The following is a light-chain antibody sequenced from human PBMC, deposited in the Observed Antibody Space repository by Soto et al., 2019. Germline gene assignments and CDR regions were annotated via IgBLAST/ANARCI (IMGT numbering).Light chain of an antibody. CDR3: QQSYGTPIT. CDR2: GAS. J-gene: IGKJ5*01. V-gene: IGKV3D-7*01. Sequence: EVLMTQSPATPSVAPGERATPPCRPSQSVGSSYLAWYQQKPGQAPRVLIYGASSRATGIPDRFSGSGSGTDFTLTITSLQPEDFATYYCQQSYGTPITFGQGTRLEIK. CDR1: QSVGSSY.